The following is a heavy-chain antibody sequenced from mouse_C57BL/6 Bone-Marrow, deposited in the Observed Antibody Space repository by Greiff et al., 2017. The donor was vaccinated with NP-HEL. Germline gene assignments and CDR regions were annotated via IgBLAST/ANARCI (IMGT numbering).Heavy chain of an antibody. V-gene: IGHV1-19*01. D-gene: IGHD4-1*01. CDR1: AYTFTDYY. CDR3: ARLGRYFDY. CDR2: INPYNGGT. Sequence: EVQLQESGPVLVKPGASVKMSCKASAYTFTDYYMNWVKQSHGKSLEWIGVINPYNGGTSYNQKFKGKATLTVDKSSSTAYMELNSLTSEDSAVYYCARLGRYFDYWGQGTTLTVSS. J-gene: IGHJ2*01.